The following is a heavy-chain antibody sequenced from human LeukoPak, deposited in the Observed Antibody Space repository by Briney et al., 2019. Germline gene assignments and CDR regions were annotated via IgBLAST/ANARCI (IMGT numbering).Heavy chain of an antibody. CDR3: AKGDSSGYYFMYFQH. J-gene: IGHJ1*01. CDR1: GFTFSSYG. V-gene: IGHV3-30*18. CDR2: ISYDGSNK. D-gene: IGHD3-22*01. Sequence: GGSLRLSCAASGFTFSSYGMHWVRQAPGKGLEWVAVISYDGSNKYYADSVKGRFTISRDNSKNTLYLQMNSLRAEDTAVYYCAKGDSSGYYFMYFQHWGQGTLVTVSS.